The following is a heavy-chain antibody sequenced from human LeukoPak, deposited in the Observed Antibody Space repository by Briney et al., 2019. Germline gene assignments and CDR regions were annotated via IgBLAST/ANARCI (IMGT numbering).Heavy chain of an antibody. Sequence: KPSETLSLTCTVSGGSISSYYWSWIRQPAGKGLEWIGRIYTSGSTNYNPSLKSRVTISVDTSKNQFSLKLSSVTAADTAVYYCARGLGPPSMTTVIHWFDPWGQGTLVTVSS. CDR1: GGSISSYY. V-gene: IGHV4-4*07. D-gene: IGHD4-17*01. J-gene: IGHJ5*02. CDR2: IYTSGST. CDR3: ARGLGPPSMTTVIHWFDP.